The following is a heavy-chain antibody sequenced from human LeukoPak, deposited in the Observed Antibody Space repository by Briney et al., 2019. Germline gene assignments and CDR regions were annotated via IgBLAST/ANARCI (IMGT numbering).Heavy chain of an antibody. V-gene: IGHV3-74*01. J-gene: IGHJ6*03. Sequence: GGSLRLSGAASGFTFSSYWMHWVRQAPGKGLVWVSRINGDGRRANYAESVKGRFTISRDNAKNTLYLQMNSLRAEDTAVYYCAREVEEVPAAMGVYYYYYMDVWGKGTSVTVSS. CDR3: AREVEEVPAAMGVYYYYYMDV. CDR2: INGDGRRA. CDR1: GFTFSSYW. D-gene: IGHD2-2*01.